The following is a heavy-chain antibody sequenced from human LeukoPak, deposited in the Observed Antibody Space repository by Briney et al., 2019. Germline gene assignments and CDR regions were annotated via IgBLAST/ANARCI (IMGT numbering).Heavy chain of an antibody. CDR3: ARVAVAGLEINFDY. CDR2: IYNRGST. D-gene: IGHD6-19*01. Sequence: PSETLSLTCTVSGGSVSSNGYFWNWIRQPPGKGLEWIGYIYNRGSTNYNPSLKSRVTISVDKSENQFSLKLSSVTAADTAVYYCARVAVAGLEINFDYWGQGTLVTVSS. J-gene: IGHJ4*02. V-gene: IGHV4-61*08. CDR1: GGSVSSNGYF.